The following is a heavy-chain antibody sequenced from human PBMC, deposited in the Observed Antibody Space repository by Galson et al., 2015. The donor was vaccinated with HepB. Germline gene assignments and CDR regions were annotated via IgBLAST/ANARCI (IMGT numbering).Heavy chain of an antibody. J-gene: IGHJ2*01. CDR3: ARQDYYDSSGYYWYFDL. CDR2: IDPSDSYT. Sequence: QSGAEVKKPGESLRISCKGSGYSFTSYWISWVRQMPGKGLEWMGRIDPSDSYTNYSPSFQGHVTISADKSISTAYLQWSSLKASDTAMYYCARQDYYDSSGYYWYFDLWGRGTLVTVSS. V-gene: IGHV5-10-1*01. CDR1: GYSFTSYW. D-gene: IGHD3-22*01.